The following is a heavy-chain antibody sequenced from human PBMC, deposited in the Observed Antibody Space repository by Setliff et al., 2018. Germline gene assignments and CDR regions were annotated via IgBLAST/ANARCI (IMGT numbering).Heavy chain of an antibody. CDR1: NYTFINYG. Sequence: ASVKVSCKASNYTFINYGMSWVRQIPGHGLEWMGWISGSSGDASYAQKFQGRVIITLDTLTSTAYLELRSLTSDDTAVYYCSRLVRYCTTTSCQGASGAEFWGQGTLVTVSS. CDR3: SRLVRYCTTTSCQGASGAEF. CDR2: ISGSSGDA. J-gene: IGHJ4*02. D-gene: IGHD2-2*01. V-gene: IGHV1-18*01.